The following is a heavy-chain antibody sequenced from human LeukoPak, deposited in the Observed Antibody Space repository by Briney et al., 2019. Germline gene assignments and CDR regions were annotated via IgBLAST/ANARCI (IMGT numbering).Heavy chain of an antibody. D-gene: IGHD1-26*01. J-gene: IGHJ4*02. CDR3: AKDFYSGSYYEYGYFDY. CDR2: ISGSGGST. Sequence: PSETLSLTCAVSGYSTSSGHFWGWIRQPPGKGLEWVSAISGSGGSTYYADSVKGRFTISRDNSKNTLYLQMNSLRAEDTAVYYCAKDFYSGSYYEYGYFDYWGQGTLVTVSS. CDR1: GYSTSSGH. V-gene: IGHV3-23*01.